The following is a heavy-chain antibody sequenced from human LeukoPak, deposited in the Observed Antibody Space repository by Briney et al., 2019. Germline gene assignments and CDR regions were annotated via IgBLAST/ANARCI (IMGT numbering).Heavy chain of an antibody. J-gene: IGHJ4*02. Sequence: GESLKISCKGSGYSFTSYWIGWVRQMPGKGLEWMGIIYPGDTDTRYSPSFQGQVTISADKSISTAYLQWSSLKASDTAMYYCARNGDYDSSGYYPFDYWGQGTLVTVSS. D-gene: IGHD3-22*01. CDR1: GYSFTSYW. CDR2: IYPGDTDT. CDR3: ARNGDYDSSGYYPFDY. V-gene: IGHV5-51*01.